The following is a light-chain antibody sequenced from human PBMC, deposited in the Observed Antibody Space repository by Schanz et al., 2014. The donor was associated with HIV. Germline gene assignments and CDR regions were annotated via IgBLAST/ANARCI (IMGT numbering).Light chain of an antibody. J-gene: IGKJ1*01. CDR1: QSVRSN. Sequence: DILMTQSPATLSVSPGERVTLSCRAGQSVRSNLAWYQHKPNQAPRLLMYGASNRATGIPDRFSGSESGTDFTLTISRVEPEDYAVYYCQQYGSLPWTFGQGTKVEVK. V-gene: IGKV3-20*01. CDR2: GAS. CDR3: QQYGSLPWT.